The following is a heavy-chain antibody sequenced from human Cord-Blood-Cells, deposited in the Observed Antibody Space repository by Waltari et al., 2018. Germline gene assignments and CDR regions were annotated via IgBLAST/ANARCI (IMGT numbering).Heavy chain of an antibody. J-gene: IGHJ6*03. CDR3: ARGSNTYYYYMDV. CDR1: GGTFSSYA. CDR2: IIPILGIA. V-gene: IGHV1-69*09. Sequence: QVQLVQSGAEVKKPGSSVKVSCKASGGTFSSYAFSWVRPAPGQGLEWMGRIIPILGIANYAQKFQGRVTITAYKSTSTAYMELSSLRSEDTAVYYCARGSNTYYYYMDVWGKGTTVTVSS. D-gene: IGHD3-10*01.